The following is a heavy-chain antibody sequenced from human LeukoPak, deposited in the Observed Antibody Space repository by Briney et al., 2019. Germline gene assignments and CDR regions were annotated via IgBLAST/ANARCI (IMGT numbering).Heavy chain of an antibody. CDR2: INDIGDTT. J-gene: IGHJ3*02. CDR1: GFTFNKFA. CDR3: VKGGWGSTFHI. V-gene: IGHV3-23*01. Sequence: GGSLRPSCVASGFTFNKFAMTWVRQAPGRGPEWVSGINDIGDTTYYADSVKGRFTISRDNSKNTLYLQTKRLRVDDTALYYCVKGGWGSTFHIWGQGTMVTVSS. D-gene: IGHD7-27*01.